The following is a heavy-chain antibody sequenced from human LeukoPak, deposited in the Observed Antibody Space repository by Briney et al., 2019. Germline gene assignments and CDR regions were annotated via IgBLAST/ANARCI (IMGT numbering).Heavy chain of an antibody. CDR1: GFTFSSYS. CDR2: ISSSSSYI. D-gene: IGHD5-24*01. CDR3: MRVPRDGYNYGSDY. J-gene: IGHJ4*02. Sequence: GALRLSCAASGFTFSSYSMNWVRQAPGKGLEWVSSISSSSSYIYYADSVKGRFTISRDNAKNSLYLQMNSLRVEDTAVYYCMRVPRDGYNYGSDYWGQGTLVAVSS. V-gene: IGHV3-21*04.